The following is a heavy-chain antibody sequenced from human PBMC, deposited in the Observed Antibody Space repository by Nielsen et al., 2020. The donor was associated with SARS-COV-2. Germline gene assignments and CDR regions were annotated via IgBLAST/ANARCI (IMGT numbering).Heavy chain of an antibody. D-gene: IGHD6-6*01. Sequence: SETLSLTCAISGDSVSSNSAAWNWIRQSPSRGLEWLGRTYYRSKWYNDYAVSVKSRITINPDTSKNQFSLKLSSVTAADTAVYYCASFPGGSSSPFDYWGQGTLVTVSS. J-gene: IGHJ4*02. CDR3: ASFPGGSSSPFDY. CDR2: TYYRSKWYN. V-gene: IGHV6-1*01. CDR1: GDSVSSNSAA.